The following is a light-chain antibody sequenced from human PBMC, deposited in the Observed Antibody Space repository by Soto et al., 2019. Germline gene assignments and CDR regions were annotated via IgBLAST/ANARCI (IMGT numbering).Light chain of an antibody. V-gene: IGLV2-14*01. CDR1: SSDVGGYNF. CDR2: EVS. J-gene: IGLJ1*01. Sequence: QSALTQPASVSGSPGQSITISCTGTSSDVGGYNFVSWYQHHPGKAPKLMIYEVSHRPSGVSNRFSGSKSGNTASLTISGLQDEDEDDYYCSSYVSSGTLFGTGTKVTVL. CDR3: SSYVSSGTL.